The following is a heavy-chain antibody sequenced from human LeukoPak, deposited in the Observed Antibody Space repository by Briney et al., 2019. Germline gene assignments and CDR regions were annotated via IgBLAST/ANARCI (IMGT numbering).Heavy chain of an antibody. Sequence: PGRSLRLSCAASGFTFSSYGMHWVRHAPGKGLEWVAVIWYDGSNKYYADSVKGRFTISRDNSKNTLYLQMNSLRAEDTAVYYCSYDSSGLVAFDTWGQGTMVTVSS. V-gene: IGHV3-33*01. CDR1: GFTFSSYG. J-gene: IGHJ3*02. D-gene: IGHD3-22*01. CDR3: SYDSSGLVAFDT. CDR2: IWYDGSNK.